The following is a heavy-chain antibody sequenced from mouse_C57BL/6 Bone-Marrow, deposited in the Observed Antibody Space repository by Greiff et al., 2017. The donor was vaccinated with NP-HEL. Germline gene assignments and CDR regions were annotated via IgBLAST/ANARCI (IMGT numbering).Heavy chain of an antibody. Sequence: QVQLQQPGAELVKPGASVKLSCKASGYTFTSYWMQWVKQRPGQGLEWIGEIDPSDSNTNYNQKFKGKATLTVDTSSSTAYMQLSSFTSDDSAVVYWARCWDYWGQGTTLTVSS. CDR2: IDPSDSNT. CDR1: GYTFTSYW. CDR3: ARCWDY. J-gene: IGHJ2*01. V-gene: IGHV1-50*01.